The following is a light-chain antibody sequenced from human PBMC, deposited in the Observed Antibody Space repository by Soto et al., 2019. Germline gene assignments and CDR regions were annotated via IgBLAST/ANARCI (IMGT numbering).Light chain of an antibody. J-gene: IGLJ3*02. CDR3: SSHAGINNVV. CDR1: SSDVGGYNY. V-gene: IGLV2-11*01. Sequence: QSALTQPRSVSGSPGQSVTVSCTGTSSDVGGYNYVSWYQHHPGKAPKLIVYDVTQRPSGIPDRFSGSKSGNTASLTISGLQPDDEADYYCSSHAGINNVVFGGGTQLTVL. CDR2: DVT.